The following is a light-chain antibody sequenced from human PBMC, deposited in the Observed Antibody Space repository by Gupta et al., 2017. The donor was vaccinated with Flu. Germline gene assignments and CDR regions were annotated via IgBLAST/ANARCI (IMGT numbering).Light chain of an antibody. CDR1: SSNIGSNT. CDR2: TNN. J-gene: IGLJ2*01. Sequence: QSVLTQPPSASGTPGQRVTISCSGSSSNIGSNTVNWYQQLPGTAPKLLIYTNNQRPSGVPDRFSGSRSGTSASLAISGLQSEDEGDYYCAAWDDSLNAVLFGGGTKLTAL. CDR3: AAWDDSLNAVL. V-gene: IGLV1-44*01.